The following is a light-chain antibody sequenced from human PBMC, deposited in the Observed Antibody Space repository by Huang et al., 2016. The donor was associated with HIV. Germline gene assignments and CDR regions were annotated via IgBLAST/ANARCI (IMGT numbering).Light chain of an antibody. CDR3: LQYYDWPPWT. Sequence: ETVMTQSPASLSLSPGERATLSCRAGQHVYSNLAWYQHKPGQAPRLLIYGASTRATWVPARCSGSGSGTEFALTISSLQSEEFAVYYWLQYYDWPPWTFGQGTKVEIK. V-gene: IGKV3-15*01. J-gene: IGKJ1*01. CDR2: GAS. CDR1: QHVYSN.